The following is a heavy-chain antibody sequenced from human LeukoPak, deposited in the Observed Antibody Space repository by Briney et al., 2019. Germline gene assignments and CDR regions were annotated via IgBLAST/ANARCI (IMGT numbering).Heavy chain of an antibody. J-gene: IGHJ4*02. CDR1: GYSITSSSW. CDR3: ARKENVYYYFDY. CDR2: IYHSGTT. V-gene: IGHV4-28*01. D-gene: IGHD3-10*01. Sequence: SETLSLICAVSGYSITSSSWWGWIRQPPGQGLEWIGYIYHSGTTYYNPSLQSRVTMSVDTSKNQFSLKLSSVTAVDTAVYYCARKENVYYYFDYWGQGTLVTVSS.